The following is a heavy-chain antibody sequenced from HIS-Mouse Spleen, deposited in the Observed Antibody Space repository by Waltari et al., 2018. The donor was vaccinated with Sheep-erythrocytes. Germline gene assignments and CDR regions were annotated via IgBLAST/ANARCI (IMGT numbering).Heavy chain of an antibody. CDR3: ARVSAGELKYYFDY. CDR1: GFPFSCYA. V-gene: IGHV3-30*04. CDR2: ISYDGSNK. J-gene: IGHJ4*02. D-gene: IGHD1-26*01. Sequence: QVQLVESGGGVVQPGRSLRLSCAASGFPFSCYAMHWVRQAPGKGLEWVAVISYDGSNKYYADSVKGRFTISRDNSKNTLYLQMNSLRAEDTAVYYCARVSAGELKYYFDYWGQGTLVTVSS.